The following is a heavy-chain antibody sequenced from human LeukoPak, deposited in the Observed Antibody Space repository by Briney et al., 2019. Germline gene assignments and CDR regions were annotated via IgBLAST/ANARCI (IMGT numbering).Heavy chain of an antibody. CDR3: APTYSYTGGGYDY. V-gene: IGHV4-39*01. CDR1: GGSISGCNYH. CDR2: INYWGHT. D-gene: IGHD5-18*01. Sequence: SETLSLTYTVSGGSISGCNYHWGWIRQPPGKGLEWIGSINYWGHTYYNPSLESRVTISVDTSKNQFSLKVSSVTAADTALYYCAPTYSYTGGGYDYWGQGTLVTVSS. J-gene: IGHJ4*02.